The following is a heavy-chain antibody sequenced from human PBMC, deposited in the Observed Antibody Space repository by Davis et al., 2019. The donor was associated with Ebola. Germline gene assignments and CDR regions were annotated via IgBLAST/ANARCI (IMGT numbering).Heavy chain of an antibody. CDR3: AGGRVAVAGLDY. CDR1: GGSISSGGYS. V-gene: IGHV4-61*08. Sequence: MPSETLSLTCAVSGGSISSGGYSWSWIRQPPGKGLEWIGYIYYSGSTNYNPSLKSRVTISVDTSKNQFSLKLSSVTAADTAVYYCAGGRVAVAGLDYWGQGTLVTVSS. CDR2: IYYSGST. J-gene: IGHJ4*02. D-gene: IGHD6-19*01.